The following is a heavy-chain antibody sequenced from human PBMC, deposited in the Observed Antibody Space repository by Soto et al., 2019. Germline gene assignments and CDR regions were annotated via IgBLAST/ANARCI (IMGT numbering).Heavy chain of an antibody. V-gene: IGHV1-69*01. Sequence: QVQLVQSGAEVKKPGSSVKVSCKASGGTFSSYAISWVRQAPGQGLEWMGGIIPIFGTANYGQKFQGRVTITADESTSTAYMELSSLRSEDTAVYYCARVKNYCSSTSCTGFDPWGQGTLVTVSS. CDR1: GGTFSSYA. J-gene: IGHJ5*02. D-gene: IGHD2-2*01. CDR3: ARVKNYCSSTSCTGFDP. CDR2: IIPIFGTA.